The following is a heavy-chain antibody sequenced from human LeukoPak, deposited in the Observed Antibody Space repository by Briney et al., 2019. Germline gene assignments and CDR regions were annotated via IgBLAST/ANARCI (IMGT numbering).Heavy chain of an antibody. Sequence: ASVKVSCKASGYTFTSYGITWVRQAPGKGLEWMGWISPFNGNTNYAQKFQGRVSMTTDTSTNTTYMELKSLRSDDTAVYYCARVDLLNGYYFFDYWGQGTLVTVSS. D-gene: IGHD3-9*01. J-gene: IGHJ4*02. CDR3: ARVDLLNGYYFFDY. CDR2: ISPFNGNT. CDR1: GYTFTSYG. V-gene: IGHV1-18*01.